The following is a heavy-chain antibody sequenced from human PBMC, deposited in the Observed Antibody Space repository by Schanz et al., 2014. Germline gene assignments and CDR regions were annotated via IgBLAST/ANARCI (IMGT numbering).Heavy chain of an antibody. CDR1: GYTFTSYG. D-gene: IGHD3-3*01. V-gene: IGHV1-18*01. J-gene: IGHJ4*02. CDR2: ISAYNHNK. CDR3: ARDRRFFDRDDLYYFDS. Sequence: QVQLVQSGAEVKKPGASVKVSCKASGYTFTSYGISWVRQAPGQGLEWMGWISAYNHNKEYDQKFQGRVTMTTDTSTSTAYMALTDLRSDDTAVYYCARDRRFFDRDDLYYFDSWGQGTLVNVSS.